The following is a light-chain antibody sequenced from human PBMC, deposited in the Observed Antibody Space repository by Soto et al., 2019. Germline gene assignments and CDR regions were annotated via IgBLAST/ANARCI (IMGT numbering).Light chain of an antibody. Sequence: QSALTQPPSVSGSPGQRVTISCTGSSCNIGAGYDVHWYQQLPGTAPKLLIYGNSNRPSGVPDRFSGSKSGTSASLAITGLQAEDEADYYCQSYASSLSFVFGGGTKLTVL. CDR2: GNS. V-gene: IGLV1-40*01. CDR3: QSYASSLSFV. J-gene: IGLJ2*01. CDR1: SCNIGAGYD.